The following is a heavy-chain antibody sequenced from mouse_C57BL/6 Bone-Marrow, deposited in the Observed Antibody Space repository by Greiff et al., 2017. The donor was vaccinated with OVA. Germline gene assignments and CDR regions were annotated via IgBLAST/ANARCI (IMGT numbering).Heavy chain of an antibody. CDR2: IWSGGST. CDR1: GFSLTSYG. V-gene: IGHV2-4*01. D-gene: IGHD2-3*01. J-gene: IGHJ4*01. Sequence: QVQLKQSGPGLVQPSQSLSITCTVSGFSLTSYGVHWVRQPPGKGLEWLGVIWSGGSTDYNAAFISRLSISKDNSKSQVFFKMNSLQADDTAIYYCAKNDDGYYYAMDYWGQGTSVTVSS. CDR3: AKNDDGYYYAMDY.